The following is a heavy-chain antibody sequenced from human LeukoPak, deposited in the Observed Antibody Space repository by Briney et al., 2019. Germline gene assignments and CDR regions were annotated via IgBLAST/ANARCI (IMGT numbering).Heavy chain of an antibody. CDR2: ISGSGGST. Sequence: PGGSLRLSCAASGFTFSSYGMSWVRQAPGKGLEWVSAISGSGGSTYYADSVKGRFTISRDNSKNTLYLQMNSLRAEDTAVYYCAKATTFGVLYMDVWGKGTTVTVSS. V-gene: IGHV3-23*01. D-gene: IGHD3-10*01. CDR3: AKATTFGVLYMDV. CDR1: GFTFSSYG. J-gene: IGHJ6*03.